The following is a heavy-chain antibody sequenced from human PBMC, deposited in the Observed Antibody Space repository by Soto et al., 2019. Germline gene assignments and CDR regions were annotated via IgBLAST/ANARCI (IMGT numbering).Heavy chain of an antibody. J-gene: IGHJ4*02. D-gene: IGHD3-10*01. CDR2: IIPIFGTA. V-gene: IGHV1-69*12. Sequence: QVQLVQSGAEVKKPGSSVKVSCKDSGGTFSSYAISWGRQAPGQGLEWMGGIIPIFGTANYAHKFQGRVTITADESTSTAYMELSSLRSEDTAVYYCARGAMVRGVMALDYWGQGTLVTVSS. CDR1: GGTFSSYA. CDR3: ARGAMVRGVMALDY.